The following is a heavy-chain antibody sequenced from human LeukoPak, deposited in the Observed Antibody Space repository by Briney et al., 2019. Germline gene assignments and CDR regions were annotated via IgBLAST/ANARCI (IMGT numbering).Heavy chain of an antibody. D-gene: IGHD4-17*01. J-gene: IGHJ4*02. CDR2: INAGNGNT. CDR1: GYTFTSYA. Sequence: ASVKVSYKASGYTFTSYAMHWVRQAPGQRLEWMGWINAGNGNTKYSQKFQGRVTITRDTSASTAYMELSSLRSEDTAVYYCARADDYEDPPVLFDYWGQGTLVTVSS. V-gene: IGHV1-3*01. CDR3: ARADDYEDPPVLFDY.